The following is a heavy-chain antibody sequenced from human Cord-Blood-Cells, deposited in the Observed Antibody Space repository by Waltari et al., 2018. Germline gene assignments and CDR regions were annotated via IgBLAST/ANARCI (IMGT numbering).Heavy chain of an antibody. CDR2: INPSGGRA. D-gene: IGHD2-8*02. V-gene: IGHV1-46*01. J-gene: IGHJ3*02. CDR3: ARGGGELVNAFDI. Sequence: QVQLVQSGAEVKKPGASVKVSCKASGYTFTSYYMHWVRQATGQGLEWMGIINPSGGRASYARKFQGRVTMTRDTSTSKVYRELSSLRSEDTAVYYCARGGGELVNAFDIWGQGTMVTVSS. CDR1: GYTFTSYY.